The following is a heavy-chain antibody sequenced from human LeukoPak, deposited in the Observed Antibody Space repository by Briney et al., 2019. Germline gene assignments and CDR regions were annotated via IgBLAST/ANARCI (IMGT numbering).Heavy chain of an antibody. J-gene: IGHJ4*02. V-gene: IGHV1-2*02. D-gene: IGHD2-2*01. Sequence: ASVKVSCKASGYTFTGYYMHWVRQAPGRGLEWMGWINPNNGGTNYAQKLQGRVTMTRDTSISTAYMELSRLTSDDTAVYYCARGRGSTSSNFDYWGQGTLVTVSS. CDR3: ARGRGSTSSNFDY. CDR2: INPNNGGT. CDR1: GYTFTGYY.